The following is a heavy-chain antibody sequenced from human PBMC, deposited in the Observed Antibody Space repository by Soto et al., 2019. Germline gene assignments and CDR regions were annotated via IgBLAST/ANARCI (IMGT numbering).Heavy chain of an antibody. CDR2: ISSSSSYI. J-gene: IGHJ6*02. Sequence: XESLRLSCAASGFTFSSYSMNWVRQAPGKGLEWVSSISSSSSYIYYADSVKGRFTISRDNAKNSLYLQMNSLRAEDTAVYYCARGVVVPAASPLYYYYGMDVWGQGTTVTVSS. CDR1: GFTFSSYS. V-gene: IGHV3-21*01. CDR3: ARGVVVPAASPLYYYYGMDV. D-gene: IGHD2-2*01.